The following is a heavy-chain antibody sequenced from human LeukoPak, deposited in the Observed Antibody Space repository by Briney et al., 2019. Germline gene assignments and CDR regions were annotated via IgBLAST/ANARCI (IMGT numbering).Heavy chain of an antibody. CDR3: ARGRYYYDSSGSLGWFDP. D-gene: IGHD3-22*01. J-gene: IGHJ5*02. Sequence: GGSLRLSCAASGFSVDSNYMSWVRQAPGKGLEWVSVIYSGGSTYYADSVKGRFTISRDNSKNTLYLQMNSLRAEDTAVYYCARGRYYYDSSGSLGWFDPWGQGTLVTVSS. V-gene: IGHV3-53*01. CDR1: GFSVDSNY. CDR2: IYSGGST.